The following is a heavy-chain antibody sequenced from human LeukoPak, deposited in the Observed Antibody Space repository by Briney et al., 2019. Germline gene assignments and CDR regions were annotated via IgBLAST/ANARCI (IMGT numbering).Heavy chain of an antibody. CDR2: ISDSTPYV. CDR1: GFTFSTYS. Sequence: PGGSLRLSCAASGFTFSTYSMHWVRQAPGKGLEWVSSISDSTPYVYYADSVKGRFTISRDNAKNSLFLQMNSLRAEDTAFYYCAKGSAQYYFDSWGQGTLVTVSS. J-gene: IGHJ4*02. CDR3: AKGSAQYYFDS. V-gene: IGHV3-21*04. D-gene: IGHD3-10*01.